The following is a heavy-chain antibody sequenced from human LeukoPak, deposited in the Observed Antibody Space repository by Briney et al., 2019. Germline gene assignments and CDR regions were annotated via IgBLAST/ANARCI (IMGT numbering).Heavy chain of an antibody. Sequence: PGGSLRLSCAASGFTFSKCWMLWVRQAPGKGLESVSRINTDGTVTTYADSVKGRFTVSRDNAGNTMFLQMNSVRDEDTAVYYCATKQWLAPPPDSWGQGTPVTVSS. D-gene: IGHD6-19*01. CDR1: GFTFSKCW. CDR2: INTDGTVT. V-gene: IGHV3-74*01. CDR3: ATKQWLAPPPDS. J-gene: IGHJ4*02.